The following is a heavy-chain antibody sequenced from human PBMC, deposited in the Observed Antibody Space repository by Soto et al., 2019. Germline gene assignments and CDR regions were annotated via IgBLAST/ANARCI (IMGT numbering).Heavy chain of an antibody. V-gene: IGHV1-2*04. CDR3: ARISGGYADY. CDR1: GFTFTGYY. Sequence: QVQLVQSGAEVKKPGASVKVSCKASGFTFTGYYMHWVRQAPGQGLEWMGWINANSGGTNYAQKVQGWVTMTRDTSISTAYMELSRLKSDDTAMYYCARISGGYADYWGQGTLVTVSS. CDR2: INANSGGT. J-gene: IGHJ4*02. D-gene: IGHD2-15*01.